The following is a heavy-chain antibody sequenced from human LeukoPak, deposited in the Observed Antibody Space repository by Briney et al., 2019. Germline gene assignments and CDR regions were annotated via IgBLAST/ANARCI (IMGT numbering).Heavy chain of an antibody. Sequence: GGSLRLSCAASGFTFSSYWMHWVRQAPGKGLVWVSRIKSDGSTNYADSVKGRFTISRDNAKNTVSLQMNSLRAEDTRVYYCARAPSEIGGYYPEYFRHWGQGTLVTVSS. D-gene: IGHD3-22*01. J-gene: IGHJ1*01. CDR2: IKSDGST. CDR3: ARAPSEIGGYYPEYFRH. CDR1: GFTFSSYW. V-gene: IGHV3-74*01.